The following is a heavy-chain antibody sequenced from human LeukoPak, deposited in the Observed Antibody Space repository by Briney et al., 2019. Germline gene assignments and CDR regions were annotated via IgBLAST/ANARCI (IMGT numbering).Heavy chain of an antibody. V-gene: IGHV3-15*01. Sequence: GGSLRLSCAVSGFTVSDYYMSWVRQAPGKGLEWVGRIKSKTDGGTTDYAAPVKGRFTISRDDSKNTLYLQMNSLKTEDTAVYYCTTVVYYYGSGYYFDYWGQGTLVTVSS. D-gene: IGHD3-10*01. J-gene: IGHJ4*02. CDR2: IKSKTDGGTT. CDR1: GFTVSDYY. CDR3: TTVVYYYGSGYYFDY.